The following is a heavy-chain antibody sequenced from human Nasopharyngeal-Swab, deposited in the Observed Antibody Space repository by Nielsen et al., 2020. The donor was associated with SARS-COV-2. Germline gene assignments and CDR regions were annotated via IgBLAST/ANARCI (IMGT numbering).Heavy chain of an antibody. CDR2: VSEDGSST. D-gene: IGHD2-21*01. CDR1: GFTFSNDA. CDR3: ARAGTPIVGYYYYMDV. V-gene: IGHV3-30-3*01. Sequence: LSLTCSAFGFTFSNDAMHWVRQAPGKGLEWVGIVSEDGSSTSYADSVKGRFTISRDNSKNTLFLQMSGVRVEDTAVYYCARAGTPIVGYYYYMDVWGIGATVIVSS. J-gene: IGHJ6*03.